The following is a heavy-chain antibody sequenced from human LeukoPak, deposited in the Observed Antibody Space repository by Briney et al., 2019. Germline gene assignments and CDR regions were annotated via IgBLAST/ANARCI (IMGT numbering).Heavy chain of an antibody. V-gene: IGHV3-33*01. CDR1: GFTFSSYG. Sequence: GGSLRLSCAASGFTFSSYGMHWVRQAPGKGLEWVAVIWYDGSNKYYADSVKGRFTISRDNSKNTLYLQMNSLRAEDTVVYYCAREAYYYDSSGYYRDAFDIWGQGTMVTVSS. J-gene: IGHJ3*02. CDR3: AREAYYYDSSGYYRDAFDI. CDR2: IWYDGSNK. D-gene: IGHD3-22*01.